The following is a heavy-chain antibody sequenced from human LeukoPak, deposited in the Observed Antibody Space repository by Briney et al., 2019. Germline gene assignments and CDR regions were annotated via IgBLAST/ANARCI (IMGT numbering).Heavy chain of an antibody. Sequence: GGSLRLSCAASGFSFDDYAMHWVRQTPGKGLEWVSLISGDGGSTYYADSVKGRFTISRDNSKNSLYLQMNSLRTEDTALYYCAKDMWRFGELDYDYWGQGTLVTVSS. V-gene: IGHV3-43*02. CDR1: GFSFDDYA. D-gene: IGHD3-10*01. CDR2: ISGDGGST. CDR3: AKDMWRFGELDYDY. J-gene: IGHJ4*02.